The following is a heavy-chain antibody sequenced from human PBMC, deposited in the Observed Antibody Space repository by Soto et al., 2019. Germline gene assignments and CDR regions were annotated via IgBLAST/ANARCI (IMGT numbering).Heavy chain of an antibody. V-gene: IGHV3-7*01. D-gene: IGHD5-12*01. CDR3: ARDIVATIRSDGMDV. CDR1: GFTFSSYW. Sequence: PGGSLRLFCAASGFTFSSYWMSWVRQAPGKGLEWVANIKQDGSEKYYVDSVKGRFTISRDNSKNTLYLQMNSLRAEDTAVYYCARDIVATIRSDGMDVWGQGTTVTVSS. CDR2: IKQDGSEK. J-gene: IGHJ6*02.